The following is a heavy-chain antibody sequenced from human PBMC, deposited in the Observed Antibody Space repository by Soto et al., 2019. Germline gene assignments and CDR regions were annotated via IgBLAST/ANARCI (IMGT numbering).Heavy chain of an antibody. CDR1: GFTFSSYG. J-gene: IGHJ6*02. CDR2: IWYDGSNK. CDR3: AREYCSGGSCYRGGYYYYYGMDV. Sequence: GGSLRLSCAASGFTFSSYGMHWVRQAPGKGLEWVAVIWYDGSNKYYADSVKGRFTISRDNSKNTLYLQMNSLRAEDTAVYYCAREYCSGGSCYRGGYYYYYGMDVWGQGTTVTVSS. D-gene: IGHD2-15*01. V-gene: IGHV3-33*01.